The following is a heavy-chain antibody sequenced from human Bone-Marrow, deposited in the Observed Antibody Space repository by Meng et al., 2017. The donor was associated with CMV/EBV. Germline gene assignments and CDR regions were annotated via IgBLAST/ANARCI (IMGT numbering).Heavy chain of an antibody. CDR2: INPNSGGT. J-gene: IGHJ4*02. CDR1: GYTFTGYY. D-gene: IGHD1-26*01. CDR3: ARASLVGATPFAD. Sequence: ASVKVSCKASGYTFTGYYMHWVRQAPGQGLEWMGWINPNSGGTNYAQKFQGRVTMTRDTSISTAYMELSRLRSDDTAVYYCARASLVGATPFADWGQGKLVTVSS. V-gene: IGHV1-2*02.